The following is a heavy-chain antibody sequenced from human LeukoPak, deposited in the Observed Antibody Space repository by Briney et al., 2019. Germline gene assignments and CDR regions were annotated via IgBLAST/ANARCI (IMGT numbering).Heavy chain of an antibody. Sequence: SETLSLSCAVYGGSFSGYYWSWICHPPGKGLEWVGEINHSGSTNYNPSLKSRITISVDTYKNQFSLKLSSVAAADTAVYYCARLRGEYSDYWGQGTLVTVSS. J-gene: IGHJ4*02. CDR3: ARLRGEYSDY. CDR1: GGSFSGYY. V-gene: IGHV4-34*01. CDR2: INHSGST. D-gene: IGHD3-16*01.